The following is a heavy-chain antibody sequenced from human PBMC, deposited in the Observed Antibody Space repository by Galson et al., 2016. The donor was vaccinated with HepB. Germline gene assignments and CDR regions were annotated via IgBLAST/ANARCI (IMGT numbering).Heavy chain of an antibody. CDR3: ARGFWGSSTAIGYYYYGMDV. CDR1: GGSISSSSYY. V-gene: IGHV4-39*07. Sequence: ETLSLTCTVSGGSISSSSYYWGWIRHHPGKGLEWIGIIYYSGSTYYNPSLKSRVTISVDTSKNQFSLKLSSVTAADTAVYYCARGFWGSSTAIGYYYYGMDVWGQGTTVTVSS. D-gene: IGHD6-13*01. CDR2: IYYSGST. J-gene: IGHJ6*02.